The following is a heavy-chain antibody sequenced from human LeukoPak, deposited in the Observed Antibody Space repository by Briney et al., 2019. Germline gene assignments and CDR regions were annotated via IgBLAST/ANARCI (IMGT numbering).Heavy chain of an antibody. CDR1: GGTFSSYA. CDR3: ARDRWRQDSYGYVDY. Sequence: SVTVSCTASGGTFSSYAISWVRQAPGQGLEWMGRIIPILGIANYAQKFQGRVTITADKSTSTAYMELSSLRSEDTAVYYCARDRWRQDSYGYVDYWGQGTLVTVSS. CDR2: IIPILGIA. D-gene: IGHD5-18*01. V-gene: IGHV1-69*04. J-gene: IGHJ4*02.